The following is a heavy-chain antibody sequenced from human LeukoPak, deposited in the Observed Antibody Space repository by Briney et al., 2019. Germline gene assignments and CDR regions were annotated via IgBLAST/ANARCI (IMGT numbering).Heavy chain of an antibody. CDR1: GGPISSYF. J-gene: IGHJ6*03. D-gene: IGHD5-18*01. V-gene: IGHV4-59*07. CDR3: ASASVDTGMVTGPYYYYYMDF. Sequence: NLSDTLSHTCTVSGGPISSYFWSWMRQPPGQGLEWVGYIYYSGSANYNPSLKSRVTISVDTSKNQFSLKLSSVTAADTAVYYCASASVDTGMVTGPYYYYYMDFWGKGTPVTVSS. CDR2: IYYSGSA.